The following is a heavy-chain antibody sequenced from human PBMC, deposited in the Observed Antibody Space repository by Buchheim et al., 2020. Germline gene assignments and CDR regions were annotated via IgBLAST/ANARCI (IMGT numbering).Heavy chain of an antibody. J-gene: IGHJ4*02. CDR2: IIPIFGTA. D-gene: IGHD3-3*01. CDR1: GGTFSSYA. V-gene: IGHV1-69*01. Sequence: QVQLVQSGAEVKKPGSSVKVSCKASGGTFSSYAISWVRQAPGQGLEWMGGIIPIFGTANYAQKFQGRVTITADESTSTVYMELSSLRSEDTAVYYCASRTSAVGRRFLEWLLSSWGQGTL. CDR3: ASRTSAVGRRFLEWLLSS.